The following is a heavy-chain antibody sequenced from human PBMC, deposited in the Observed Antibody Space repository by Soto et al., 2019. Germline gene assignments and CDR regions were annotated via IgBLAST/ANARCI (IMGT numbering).Heavy chain of an antibody. CDR2: ITGSDGRT. CDR3: AKATYDTTFYTSSLDN. J-gene: IGHJ4*02. CDR1: EFTFKNYA. Sequence: VQLLESGGGLVHPGGSLRLSCAASEFTFKNYAMTWVRQAPGKGLEWVSLITGSDGRTYYADSVKGRFTISRDKSKNTLFLQMDSLRPEDTALYYCAKATYDTTFYTSSLDNWGQGTLVTVSS. V-gene: IGHV3-23*01. D-gene: IGHD3-22*01.